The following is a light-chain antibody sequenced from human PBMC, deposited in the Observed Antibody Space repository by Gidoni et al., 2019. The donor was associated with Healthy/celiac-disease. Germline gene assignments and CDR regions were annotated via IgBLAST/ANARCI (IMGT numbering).Light chain of an antibody. CDR3: QQYYSTPRG. CDR2: WAS. CDR1: QSGLYSSNNKNY. Sequence: DIVMTQSPDSLAVSLGERATINCKSSQSGLYSSNNKNYLAWYQQKPGQPPKLLIYWASTRESGVPDRFSGSGSGTDFTLTISSLQAEDVAVYYCQQYYSTPRGFGQGTKLEIK. J-gene: IGKJ2*03. V-gene: IGKV4-1*01.